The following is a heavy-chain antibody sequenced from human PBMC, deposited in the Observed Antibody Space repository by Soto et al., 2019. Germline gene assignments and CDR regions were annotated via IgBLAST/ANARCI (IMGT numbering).Heavy chain of an antibody. J-gene: IGHJ5*02. CDR3: ARGLVTGINYNWFDP. CDR1: GYTFTSYD. D-gene: IGHD2-15*01. CDR2: MNPNSGNT. Sequence: ASVKVSCKASGYTFTSYDINWVRQATGQGLEWMGWMNPNSGNTGYAQKFQGRVTMTRNTSISTAYMELSSLRSKDTAVYYCARGLVTGINYNWFDPWGQGTLVTVSS. V-gene: IGHV1-8*01.